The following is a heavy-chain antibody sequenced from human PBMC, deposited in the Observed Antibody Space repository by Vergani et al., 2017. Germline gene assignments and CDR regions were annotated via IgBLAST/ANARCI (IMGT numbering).Heavy chain of an antibody. J-gene: IGHJ4*02. CDR2: IKSKTDGGTT. CDR1: GFTFSNAW. D-gene: IGHD3-22*01. CDR3: TTERIGSGYYYPFRRNFDY. Sequence: EVQLVESGGGLVKPGGSLRLSCAASGFTFSNAWMSWVRQAPGKGLEWVGRIKSKTDGGTTDYAAPVKGRFTISRDDSKNTLYLQMNSLKTEDTAVYYCTTERIGSGYYYPFRRNFDYWGQGTLVTVSS. V-gene: IGHV3-15*01.